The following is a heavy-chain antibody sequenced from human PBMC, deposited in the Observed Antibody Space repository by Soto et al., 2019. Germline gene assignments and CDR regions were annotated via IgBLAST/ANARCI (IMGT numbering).Heavy chain of an antibody. J-gene: IGHJ6*03. CDR2: IYYSGST. CDR3: ARASSIESYSYYYYMDV. CDR1: GGSISSYY. D-gene: IGHD6-19*01. Sequence: SETLSLTCTVSGGSISSYYWSWIRQPPGKGLEWIGYIYYSGSTNYNPSLRSRVTISVDTSKNQFSLKLSSVTAADTAVYYCARASSIESYSYYYYMDVWGKGPTVTVS. V-gene: IGHV4-59*01.